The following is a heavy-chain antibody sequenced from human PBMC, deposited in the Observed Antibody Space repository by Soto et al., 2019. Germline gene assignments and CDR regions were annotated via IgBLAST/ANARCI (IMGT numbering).Heavy chain of an antibody. D-gene: IGHD2-21*01. J-gene: IGHJ5*02. Sequence: SETLSLTCTVSGASISRFYWNWIRQPPGKGLEWIGYYYTGSTHYNPSLRSRVTISVDTSRNQFSLNLASVTAADTAVYYCARRVQSDPIVVQHNRLAPWGQGTLVTVSS. CDR3: ARRVQSDPIVVQHNRLAP. CDR2: YYTGST. CDR1: GASISRFY. V-gene: IGHV4-59*08.